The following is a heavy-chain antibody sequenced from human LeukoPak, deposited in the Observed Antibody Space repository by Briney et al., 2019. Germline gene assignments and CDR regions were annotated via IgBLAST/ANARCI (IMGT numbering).Heavy chain of an antibody. V-gene: IGHV3-23*01. D-gene: IGHD1-7*01. J-gene: IGHJ4*02. CDR2: ISGSGGST. CDR3: AKGIGGGELFLAYYFDY. Sequence: GGSLRLSCAASGFTFSSYAMSWVRQAPGKGLEWVSAISGSGGSTYYADSVKGRFTISRDNSKNTLYLQMNSLRAEDTAVYYCAKGIGGGELFLAYYFDYWGQGTLVTVSS. CDR1: GFTFSSYA.